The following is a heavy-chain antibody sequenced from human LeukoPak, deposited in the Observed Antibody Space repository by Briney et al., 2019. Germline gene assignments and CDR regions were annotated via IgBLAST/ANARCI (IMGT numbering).Heavy chain of an antibody. CDR2: ISAYNGNT. CDR3: ARGSSGYSYGYAVDY. V-gene: IGHV1-18*04. CDR1: GYTFTSYG. Sequence: AASVKVSCKASGYTFTSYGISRVRQAPGQGLEGMGWISAYNGNTNYAQKLQGRVTMTTDTSTSTAYMELRGLRSDDTAVYYCARGSSGYSYGYAVDYWGQGTLVTVSS. J-gene: IGHJ4*02. D-gene: IGHD5-18*01.